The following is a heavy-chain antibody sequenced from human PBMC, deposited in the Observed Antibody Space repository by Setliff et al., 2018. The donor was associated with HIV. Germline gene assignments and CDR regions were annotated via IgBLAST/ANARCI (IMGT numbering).Heavy chain of an antibody. Sequence: PGGSLRLSCAASAFTFSSNAMTWVRQAPGKGLESISYISSSASALYYADSVKGRFTISRDNAKNTLYLQMNSLRAEDTAVYYCAKDIDYGDYQYFQDWGQGTLVTVSS. CDR1: AFTFSSNA. J-gene: IGHJ1*01. CDR3: AKDIDYGDYQYFQD. V-gene: IGHV3-48*04. CDR2: ISSSASAL. D-gene: IGHD4-17*01.